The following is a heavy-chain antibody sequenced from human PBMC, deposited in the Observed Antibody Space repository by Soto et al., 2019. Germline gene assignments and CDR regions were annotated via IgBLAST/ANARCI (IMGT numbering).Heavy chain of an antibody. J-gene: IGHJ5*02. CDR1: GYTLTELS. V-gene: IGHV1-24*01. CDR2: FDPEDGET. D-gene: IGHD6-13*01. CDR3: ATGDSSSWYWWFDP. Sequence: ASAKASCKVCGYTLTELSMHSVRQATGKGLEWMGGFDPEDGETIYAQKFQGRVTMTEDTSTDTAYMELSSLGSEDTAVYYCATGDSSSWYWWFDPWGQGTLVTVSS.